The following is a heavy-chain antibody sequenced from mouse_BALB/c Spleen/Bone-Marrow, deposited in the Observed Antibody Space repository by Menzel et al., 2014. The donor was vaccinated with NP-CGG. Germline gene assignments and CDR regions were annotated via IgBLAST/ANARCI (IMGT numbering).Heavy chain of an antibody. J-gene: IGHJ1*01. V-gene: IGHV1-9*01. Sequence: QVQLQQPGAELMKPGASVKISCKATGYTFSSYWIEWVKQRPGHGLEWIGEILPGSGSTNYNEKFKGKATFTADTSSNTAYVQLSSLTSEDSAVYYCARWDGYWYFDVWGAGTTVTVSS. CDR2: ILPGSGST. D-gene: IGHD2-3*01. CDR1: GYTFSSYW. CDR3: ARWDGYWYFDV.